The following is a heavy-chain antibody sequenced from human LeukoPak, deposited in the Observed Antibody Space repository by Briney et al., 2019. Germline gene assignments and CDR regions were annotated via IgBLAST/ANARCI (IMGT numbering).Heavy chain of an antibody. Sequence: PGGSLRLSCKGSGYSFTSYWIGWVRQMPGKGLEWMGIIYPGDSDTRYSPSFQGQVTISVDKSISTAYLQWSSLKASDTAMYYCARHSGFSYQYYGMDVWGQGTTVTVSS. D-gene: IGHD5-12*01. CDR3: ARHSGFSYQYYGMDV. J-gene: IGHJ6*02. CDR1: GYSFTSYW. V-gene: IGHV5-51*01. CDR2: IYPGDSDT.